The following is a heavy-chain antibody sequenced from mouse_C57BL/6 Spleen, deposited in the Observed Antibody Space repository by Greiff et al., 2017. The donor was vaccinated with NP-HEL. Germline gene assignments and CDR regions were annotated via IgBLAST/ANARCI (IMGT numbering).Heavy chain of an antibody. CDR1: GYTFTDYY. D-gene: IGHD1-1*01. CDR2: INPNNGGT. Sequence: EVQLQQSGPELVKPGASVKISCKASGYTFTDYYMNWVKQSHGKSLEWIGDINPNNGGTSYNQKFKGKATLTVDKSSSTAYMELRSLTSEDSAVYYCARHGSRYFDVWGTGTTVTVSS. J-gene: IGHJ1*03. CDR3: ARHGSRYFDV. V-gene: IGHV1-26*01.